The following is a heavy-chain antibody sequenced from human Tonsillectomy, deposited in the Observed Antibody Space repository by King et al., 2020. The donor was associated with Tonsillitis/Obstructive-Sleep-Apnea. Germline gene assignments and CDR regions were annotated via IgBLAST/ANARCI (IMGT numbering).Heavy chain of an antibody. D-gene: IGHD3-16*01. CDR1: GFTFSDVW. J-gene: IGHJ4*02. CDR2: IQSGIDRGAT. V-gene: IGHV3-15*01. CDR3: TAGFGKTDSDS. Sequence: VQLVESGGGLVKPGGSLRLSCTASGFTFSDVWMTWGRHAPGQGLEWVARIQSGIDRGATDYPTSIKCSLTISRDYSKNTVDLQMNSVKTEDTAVYYCTAGFGKTDSDSWGQGTLVTVSS.